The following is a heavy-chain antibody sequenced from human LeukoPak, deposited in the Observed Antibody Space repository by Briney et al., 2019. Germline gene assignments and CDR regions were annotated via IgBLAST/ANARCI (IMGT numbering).Heavy chain of an antibody. J-gene: IGHJ3*02. CDR3: ARGLGRSSGDHDAFDI. CDR1: GYTFTSYY. Sequence: GASVKVSCKASGYTFTSYYMHWVRQAPGQGLEWMGIINPSGGSTSYAQKFQGRVTMTRDTSTSTVYMELSSLRSEDTAVYYCARGLGRSSGDHDAFDIWGQGTMVTVSS. V-gene: IGHV1-46*01. D-gene: IGHD3-22*01. CDR2: INPSGGST.